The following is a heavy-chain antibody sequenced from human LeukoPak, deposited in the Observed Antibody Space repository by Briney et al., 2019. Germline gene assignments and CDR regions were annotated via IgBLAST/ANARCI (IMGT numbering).Heavy chain of an antibody. D-gene: IGHD3-22*01. J-gene: IGHJ4*02. CDR1: GFTFSSYS. Sequence: GGSLRLSCAASGFTFSSYSMNWVHQAPGKGLEWVSYISSSSSTIYYADSVKGRFTISRDNAKNSLYLQMNSLRAEDTAVYYCARVGYYYDSSGYRPLRYWGQGTLVTVSS. CDR3: ARVGYYYDSSGYRPLRY. V-gene: IGHV3-48*01. CDR2: ISSSSSTI.